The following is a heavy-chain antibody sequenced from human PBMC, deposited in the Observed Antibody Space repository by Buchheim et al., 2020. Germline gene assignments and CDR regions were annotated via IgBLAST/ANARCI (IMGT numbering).Heavy chain of an antibody. V-gene: IGHV4-61*01. CDR2: IYYSGST. Sequence: QVQLQESGPGLVKPSETLSLTCTVSGGSVSSGSYYWSWIRQPPGKGLEWIGYIYYSGSTNYNPSLKSRVTISVDTSKNQFSLKLSSVTAADTAVYYCARVISPWLVRGRGMDVWGQGTT. CDR1: GGSVSSGSYY. D-gene: IGHD6-19*01. J-gene: IGHJ6*02. CDR3: ARVISPWLVRGRGMDV.